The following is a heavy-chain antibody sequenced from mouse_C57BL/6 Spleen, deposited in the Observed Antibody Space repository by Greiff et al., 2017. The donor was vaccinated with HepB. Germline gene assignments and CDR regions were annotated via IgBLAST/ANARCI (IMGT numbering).Heavy chain of an antibody. CDR3: AREGHSNYGEYFDY. CDR1: GYTFTDYY. CDR2: INPNNGGT. Sequence: EVQLQQSGPELVKPGASVKISCKASGYTFTDYYMNWVKQSHGKSLEWIGDINPNNGGTSYNQKFKGKATLTVDKSSSTAYMELRSLTSEDSAVYYCAREGHSNYGEYFDYWGQGTTLTVSS. J-gene: IGHJ2*01. V-gene: IGHV1-26*01. D-gene: IGHD2-5*01.